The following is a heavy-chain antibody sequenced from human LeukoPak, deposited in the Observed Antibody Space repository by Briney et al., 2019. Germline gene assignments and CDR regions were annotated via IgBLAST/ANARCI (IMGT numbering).Heavy chain of an antibody. J-gene: IGHJ4*02. Sequence: PGGSLRLSCTASGFTFGDYAVSWFRQAPGKGLEWVGFIGGTIYGGTTQYAASVKGRFTISRDDSKSIAYLQMNSLKTEDTAVYYCTRDLKAGNRGYWGRGTLVTVSS. D-gene: IGHD6-19*01. CDR2: IGGTIYGGTT. CDR1: GFTFGDYA. V-gene: IGHV3-49*03. CDR3: TRDLKAGNRGY.